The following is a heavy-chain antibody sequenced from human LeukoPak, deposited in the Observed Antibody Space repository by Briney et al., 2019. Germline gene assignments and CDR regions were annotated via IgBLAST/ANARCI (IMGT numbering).Heavy chain of an antibody. Sequence: PGGSLRLSCAASGFTFSSYGMHWVRQAPGKGLEWVSFMRSDGSNEYYADSVKGRFTISRDNSKNTLYLQMNSLRAEDTAVYYCAKGVDFWSGYRLDYWGQGTLVTVSS. CDR3: AKGVDFWSGYRLDY. V-gene: IGHV3-30*02. CDR2: MRSDGSNE. J-gene: IGHJ4*02. D-gene: IGHD3-3*01. CDR1: GFTFSSYG.